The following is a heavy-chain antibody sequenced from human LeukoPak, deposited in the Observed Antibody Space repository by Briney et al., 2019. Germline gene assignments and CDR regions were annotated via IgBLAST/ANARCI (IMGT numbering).Heavy chain of an antibody. CDR3: ARLSTWFGELYPEWYFDL. J-gene: IGHJ2*01. D-gene: IGHD3-10*01. CDR2: IKQDGSEK. Sequence: PGGSLRLSCAASGFTFSSYWMSWVRQAPGKGLEWVANIKQDGSEKYYVDSVKGRFTISRDNAKNSLYLQMNSLRAEDTAVYYCARLSTWFGELYPEWYFDLWGRGTLVTVSS. CDR1: GFTFSSYW. V-gene: IGHV3-7*01.